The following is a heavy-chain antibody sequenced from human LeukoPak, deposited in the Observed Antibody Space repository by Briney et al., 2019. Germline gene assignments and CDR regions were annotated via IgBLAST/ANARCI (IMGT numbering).Heavy chain of an antibody. D-gene: IGHD3-3*01. CDR2: FYYSGST. CDR3: ARLFGVASFGP. Sequence: SETLSLTCTVSGGSMINYYWGWIRQPPGKGLEWIAYFYYSGSTNYNSSLKSRVTISVDTSKNQFSLKLASMTAADTAVYYCARLFGVASFGPWGQGTLVTVSS. CDR1: GGSMINYY. J-gene: IGHJ5*02. V-gene: IGHV4-59*08.